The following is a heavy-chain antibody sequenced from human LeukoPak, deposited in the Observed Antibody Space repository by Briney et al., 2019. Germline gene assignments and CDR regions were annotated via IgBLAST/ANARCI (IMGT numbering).Heavy chain of an antibody. CDR3: AHHRGSLDSDTEYFQH. V-gene: IGHV3-23*01. CDR2: ISGSGGST. Sequence: GGSLRLSCAASGFTFASYAMSWVRQAPGKGLEWVSAISGSGGSTYYADSVKGRFTISRDNSKSTLYLQMNSLSAEDMAVYYCAHHRGSLDSDTEYFQHWGQGTLFTVSS. J-gene: IGHJ1*01. CDR1: GFTFASYA. D-gene: IGHD3-22*01.